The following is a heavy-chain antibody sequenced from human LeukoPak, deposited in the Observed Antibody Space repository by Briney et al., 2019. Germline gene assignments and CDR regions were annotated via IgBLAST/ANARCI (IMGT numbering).Heavy chain of an antibody. CDR2: IYYSGST. Sequence: SETLSLTCTVSGGSISRGSYYWSWIRQPPEKGLEWIGYIYYSGSTNYNPSLKSRVTISVDTSKNQFSLKLSSVTAADTAVYYCARGLPAVTTVTTFDYWGQGTLVTVSS. D-gene: IGHD4-17*01. J-gene: IGHJ4*02. CDR1: GGSISRGSYY. CDR3: ARGLPAVTTVTTFDY. V-gene: IGHV4-61*01.